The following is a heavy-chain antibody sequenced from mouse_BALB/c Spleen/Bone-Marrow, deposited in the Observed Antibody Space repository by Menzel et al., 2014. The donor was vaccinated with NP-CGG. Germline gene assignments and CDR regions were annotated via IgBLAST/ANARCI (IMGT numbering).Heavy chain of an antibody. CDR1: GYSITSDYA. CDR3: TRLYYYGSSYFDY. V-gene: IGHV3-2*02. CDR2: INYSGST. D-gene: IGHD1-1*01. Sequence: EVKLMESGPGLVKPSQSLSLTCTVTGYSITSDYAWNWIRQFPGNKLEWMGYINYSGSTSYNPSLKSRISITRDTSKNQFFLQLNSVTTEDTATYYCTRLYYYGSSYFDYWGQGTTLTVSS. J-gene: IGHJ2*01.